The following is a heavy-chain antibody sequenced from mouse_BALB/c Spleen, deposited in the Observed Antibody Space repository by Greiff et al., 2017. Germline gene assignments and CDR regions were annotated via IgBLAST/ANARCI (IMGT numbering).Heavy chain of an antibody. CDR3: ATTVALYYFAY. D-gene: IGHD1-1*01. Sequence: VQLQQSGAELVKPGASVKLSCTASGFNIKDTYMHWVKQRPEQGLEWIGRIDPANGNAKYDPKFQGKATITADTSSNTAYLQLSSLTSEDTAVYYCATTVALYYFAYWGQGTPLTVSS. CDR1: GFNIKDTY. CDR2: IDPANGNA. J-gene: IGHJ2*01. V-gene: IGHV14-3*02.